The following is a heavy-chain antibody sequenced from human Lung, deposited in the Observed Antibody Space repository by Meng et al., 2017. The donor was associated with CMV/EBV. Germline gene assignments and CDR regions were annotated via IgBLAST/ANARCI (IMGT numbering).Heavy chain of an antibody. J-gene: IGHJ6*02. CDR1: GGTFSSYA. CDR3: ARGNYGDYHYYGMDV. CDR2: IIPIFGTA. D-gene: IGHD4-17*01. V-gene: IGHV1-69*05. Sequence: SVXVSCKASGGTFSSYAISWVRQAPGQGLEWMGGIIPIFGTANCAQKFQGRVTITTDESTSTAYMELSSLRSEDTAVYYCARGNYGDYHYYGMDVWGQGTXVTVSS.